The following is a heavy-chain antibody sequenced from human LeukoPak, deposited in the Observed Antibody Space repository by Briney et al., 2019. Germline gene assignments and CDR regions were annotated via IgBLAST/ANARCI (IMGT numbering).Heavy chain of an antibody. Sequence: GGSLRLSCAASGFTFSSYAMSWVRQAPGKGLEWVSAISGGGGSTYYADSVKGRFTISRDNSKNTLYLQMNSLRAEDTAVYYCAKGGDFWSGYPYYYMDVWGKGTTVTVSS. D-gene: IGHD3-3*01. J-gene: IGHJ6*03. CDR3: AKGGDFWSGYPYYYMDV. V-gene: IGHV3-23*01. CDR1: GFTFSSYA. CDR2: ISGGGGST.